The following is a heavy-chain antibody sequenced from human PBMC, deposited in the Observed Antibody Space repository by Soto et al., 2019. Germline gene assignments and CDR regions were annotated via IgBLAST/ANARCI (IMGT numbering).Heavy chain of an antibody. J-gene: IGHJ5*02. CDR1: GYIYTSNG. V-gene: IGHV1-18*01. Sequence: SVEVSCKASGYIYTSNGSSWVRQATAQRLERMGWISAYNGNTNYAQKLQDRVTMTTDTSTNTAYMELRSLRSDDTAVYYCARVGCSSTSCYVGNWFDPWGQGTLVTVSS. CDR2: ISAYNGNT. D-gene: IGHD2-2*01. CDR3: ARVGCSSTSCYVGNWFDP.